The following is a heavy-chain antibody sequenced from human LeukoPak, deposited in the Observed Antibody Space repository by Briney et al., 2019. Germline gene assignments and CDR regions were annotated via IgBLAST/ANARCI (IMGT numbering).Heavy chain of an antibody. J-gene: IGHJ4*02. D-gene: IGHD1-1*01. Sequence: GGSLRLSCAASGFTFSSYWMHWVRQAPGRGLEWVSRINTDGRSTSYGVSVKGRFTISRDNAKNSLYLQMNSLRAEDTAVYYCAREMLDPDYWGQGTLVTVSS. CDR1: GFTFSSYW. CDR2: INTDGRST. CDR3: AREMLDPDY. V-gene: IGHV3-74*01.